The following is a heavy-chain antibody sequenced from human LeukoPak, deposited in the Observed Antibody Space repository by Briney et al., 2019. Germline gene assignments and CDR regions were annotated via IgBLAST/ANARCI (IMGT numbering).Heavy chain of an antibody. J-gene: IGHJ3*02. V-gene: IGHV3-21*01. Sequence: GGSLSLSCAPSGFTFSRYSIKWVRQAPGRGLAWVSSISSSRSYIFYAHSVKARFTISIDSATNTLYMQMNSLRAEETAVYYCARAYCGGDCYRGAFDIWGQGTMVTVSS. CDR3: ARAYCGGDCYRGAFDI. CDR2: ISSSRSYI. CDR1: GFTFSRYS. D-gene: IGHD2-21*01.